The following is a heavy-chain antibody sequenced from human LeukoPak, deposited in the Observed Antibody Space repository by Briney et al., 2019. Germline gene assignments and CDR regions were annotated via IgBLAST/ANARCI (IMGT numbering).Heavy chain of an antibody. CDR3: ARDTLDQRITGTTDY. V-gene: IGHV3-33*08. CDR1: GFTFSSYG. CDR2: IWYDGSNK. D-gene: IGHD1-20*01. J-gene: IGHJ4*02. Sequence: PGGSLRLSCSASGFTFSSYGMHWVRQAPGKGLEWVAVIWYDGSNKYYADSVKGRFTISRDNSKNTLYLQMNSLRAEDTAVYYCARDTLDQRITGTTDYWGQGTLVTVSS.